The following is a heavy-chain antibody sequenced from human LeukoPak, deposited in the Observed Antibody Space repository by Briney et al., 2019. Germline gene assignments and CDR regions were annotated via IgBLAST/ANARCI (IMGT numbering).Heavy chain of an antibody. D-gene: IGHD6-13*01. J-gene: IGHJ4*01. CDR1: GGSVSNADYY. V-gene: IGHV4-39*01. Sequence: SETLSLTCSVSGGSVSNADYYWGWIRQAPGKGLEWIGSIFYGERNHYNPSLKSRATMSVDTSKNQFSLKLTSVTAADAAMYYCARQLPTAAADTRGYFEYWGQGAVVTVSS. CDR3: ARQLPTAAADTRGYFEY. CDR2: IFYGERN.